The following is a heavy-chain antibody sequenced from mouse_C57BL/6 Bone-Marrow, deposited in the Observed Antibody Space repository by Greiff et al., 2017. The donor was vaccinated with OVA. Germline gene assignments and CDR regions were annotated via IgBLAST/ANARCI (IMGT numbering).Heavy chain of an antibody. J-gene: IGHJ1*03. D-gene: IGHD4-1*01. Sequence: EVQLVESGGGLVKPGGSLKLSCAASGFTFSSYAMSWVRQTPEKRLEWVATISDGGSYTYYPDNVKGRFTISRDNAKNNLYLQMSHLESEDTAMYYCARGTGTDWYFDVWGTGTTVTVSS. V-gene: IGHV5-4*01. CDR3: ARGTGTDWYFDV. CDR1: GFTFSSYA. CDR2: ISDGGSYT.